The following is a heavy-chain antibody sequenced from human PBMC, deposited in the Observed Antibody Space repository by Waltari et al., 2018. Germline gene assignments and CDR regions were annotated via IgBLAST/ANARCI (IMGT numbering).Heavy chain of an antibody. CDR1: GLPCSSSW. Sequence: EVQLVESGGGLVQPGGSLRLSCAASGLPCSSSWMFWVRQAPVKGLEWVANIKQDGSEKYYVDSVKGRFTISRDNAKNSLYLQMNSLRAEDTAVYYCARGFFRELSNWGQGTLVTVSS. V-gene: IGHV3-7*01. CDR2: IKQDGSEK. J-gene: IGHJ4*02. D-gene: IGHD3-10*01. CDR3: ARGFFRELSN.